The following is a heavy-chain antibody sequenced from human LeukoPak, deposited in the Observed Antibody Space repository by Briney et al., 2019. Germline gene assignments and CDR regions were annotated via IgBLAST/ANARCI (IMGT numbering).Heavy chain of an antibody. CDR2: IKQDGSEK. V-gene: IGHV3-7*01. CDR3: ARLDYSSSCYRNNWFDP. CDR1: GSTFSSHW. J-gene: IGHJ5*02. Sequence: GGSLRLSCAASGSTFSSHWMSWVRQAPGKGLEWVANIKQDGSEKYYVDSVKGRFTISRDNAKNSLYLQMNSMRAEDTAVYYCARLDYSSSCYRNNWFDPWGQGTLVTVSS. D-gene: IGHD6-13*01.